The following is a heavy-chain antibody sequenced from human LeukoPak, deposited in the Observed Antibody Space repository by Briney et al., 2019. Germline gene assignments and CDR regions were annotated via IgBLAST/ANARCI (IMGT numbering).Heavy chain of an antibody. V-gene: IGHV3-11*06. CDR1: GFTFSDYY. J-gene: IGHJ4*02. D-gene: IGHD3-22*01. CDR3: ASETYYDSSGYYY. CDR2: ISSSSYT. Sequence: GGSLRLSCAASGFTFSDYYMSWIRQAPGRGLEWVSYISSSSYTNYADSVKGRFTISRDNAKNSLYLQMNSLRAEDTAVYYCASETYYDSSGYYYWGQGTLVTVSS.